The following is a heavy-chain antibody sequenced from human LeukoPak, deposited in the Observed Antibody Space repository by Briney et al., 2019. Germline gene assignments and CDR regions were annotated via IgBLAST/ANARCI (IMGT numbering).Heavy chain of an antibody. CDR1: GYTFTAYY. D-gene: IGHD5-18*01. CDR2: INPNSGGT. Sequence: ASVNVSFTASGYTFTAYYMHWVRQAPGQGLEWMGWINPNSGGTNYAQKFQGRVTMTRDTSISTAYMELSRLRSDDTAVYYCARGDTAMVTTDYWGQGTLVTVSS. V-gene: IGHV1-2*02. CDR3: ARGDTAMVTTDY. J-gene: IGHJ4*02.